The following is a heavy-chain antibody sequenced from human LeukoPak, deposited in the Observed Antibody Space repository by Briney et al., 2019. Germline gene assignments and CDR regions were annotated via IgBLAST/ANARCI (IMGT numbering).Heavy chain of an antibody. CDR2: ISYDGSNK. Sequence: GRSLRLSCAASGFTFSSYAMHWVRQAPGKGLEWVAVISYDGSNKYYADSVKGRFTISRDNSKNTLYLQMNSLRAEDTAVYYCARAGECGGDCYYFDYWGQGTLVTVSS. V-gene: IGHV3-30-3*01. D-gene: IGHD2-21*02. CDR3: ARAGECGGDCYYFDY. J-gene: IGHJ4*02. CDR1: GFTFSSYA.